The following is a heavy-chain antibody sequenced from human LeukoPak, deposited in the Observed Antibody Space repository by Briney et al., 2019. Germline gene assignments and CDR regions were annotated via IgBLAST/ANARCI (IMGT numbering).Heavy chain of an antibody. CDR3: AKNSVAGLLLFDS. V-gene: IGHV5-51*01. D-gene: IGHD6-19*01. CDR2: IYPGDSET. CDR1: GYSFTTYW. J-gene: IGHJ4*02. Sequence: GESLKISCEGSGYSFTTYWIGWVRQMPGKGLEWMGIIYPGDSETRYNPSFQGQVTISADKSISTAYLQWSSLKASDTAMYYCAKNSVAGLLLFDSWGQGTLVTVSS.